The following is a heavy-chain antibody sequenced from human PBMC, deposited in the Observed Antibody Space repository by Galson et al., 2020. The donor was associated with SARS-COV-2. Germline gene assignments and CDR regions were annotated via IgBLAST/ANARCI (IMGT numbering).Heavy chain of an antibody. V-gene: IGHV1-18*01. CDR1: GYTFTHFG. J-gene: IGHJ4*02. Sequence: ASVKVSCRASGYTFTHFGITWVRQAPGQGLEWMGWIRAYNGDTNYAQKLQDRVTMTTDTSTSTAYMELRGLRSDDTAGYFCARGGDYSSPELDYGGQGALVTVSS. D-gene: IGHD2-15*01. CDR2: IRAYNGDT. CDR3: ARGGDYSSPELDY.